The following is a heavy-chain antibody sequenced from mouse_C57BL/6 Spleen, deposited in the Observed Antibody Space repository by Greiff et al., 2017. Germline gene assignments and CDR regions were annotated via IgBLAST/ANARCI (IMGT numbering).Heavy chain of an antibody. D-gene: IGHD1-1*01. Sequence: QVQLQQSGPELVKPGASVKISCKASGYAFSSSWMNWVKQRPGKGLEWIGRIYPGDGDTNNNGKFKGKATMTADKSSSTAYMQLSRLTSEYSAVYFCAREGVITTVVAPFAYWGQGTLVTVSA. CDR1: GYAFSSSW. J-gene: IGHJ3*01. V-gene: IGHV1-82*01. CDR3: AREGVITTVVAPFAY. CDR2: IYPGDGDT.